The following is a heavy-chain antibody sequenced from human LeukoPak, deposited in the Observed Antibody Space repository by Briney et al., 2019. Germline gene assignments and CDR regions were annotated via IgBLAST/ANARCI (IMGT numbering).Heavy chain of an antibody. CDR1: GFTFSDYY. J-gene: IGHJ5*02. Sequence: PGGSLRLSCAASGFTFSDYYMSWIRQAPGKGLEWISYISSSGSPVSYADSVKGRFTISRDNAKNSLYLQMNSLRAEDTAVYYRAELRYYYDSSGYYHWGQGTLVTVSS. CDR2: ISSSGSPV. V-gene: IGHV3-11*01. D-gene: IGHD3-22*01. CDR3: AELRYYYDSSGYYH.